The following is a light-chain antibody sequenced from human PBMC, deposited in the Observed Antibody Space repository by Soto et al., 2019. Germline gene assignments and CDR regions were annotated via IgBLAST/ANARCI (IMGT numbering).Light chain of an antibody. V-gene: IGKV3-15*01. CDR1: QSARSS. J-gene: IGKJ5*01. Sequence: EVVMTQSPATLSVSPGERATLSCKASQSARSSLGWYQQKPGQPPRLLIHDVSIRATGIPARFNGSGSGTEFTLTIGSLQSEDFAVYYCQQYNNWPPTFGQGTRLEIK. CDR3: QQYNNWPPT. CDR2: DVS.